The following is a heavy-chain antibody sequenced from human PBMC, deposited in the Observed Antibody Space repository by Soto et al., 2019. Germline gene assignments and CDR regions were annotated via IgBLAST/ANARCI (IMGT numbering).Heavy chain of an antibody. CDR1: GFTFSSYW. CDR3: ARAPLTMVRAVPFDY. Sequence: EVQLVESGGGLVQPGGSLRLSCAASGFTFSSYWMSWVRQAPGKGLEWVANIKQDGSEKYYVDSVQGRFTISRDNAKNSLYLQMTRLSAEDTAVYYCARAPLTMVRAVPFDYWGQGPPVTVSS. V-gene: IGHV3-7*01. CDR2: IKQDGSEK. D-gene: IGHD3-10*01. J-gene: IGHJ4*02.